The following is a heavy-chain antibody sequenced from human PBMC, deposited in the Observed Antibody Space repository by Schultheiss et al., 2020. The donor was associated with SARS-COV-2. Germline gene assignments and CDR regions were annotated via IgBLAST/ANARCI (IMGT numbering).Heavy chain of an antibody. CDR2: ISGSDGRT. V-gene: IGHV3-23*01. J-gene: IGHJ5*02. D-gene: IGHD6-19*01. CDR3: ARDHIAVAGHHSRFDP. CDR1: GFYFSSYE. Sequence: GGSLRLSCVTSGFYFSSYEMHWVRQAPGKGLEWVSAISGSDGRTYYADSVKGRFTISRDNSMNTLYLQMNSLRAEDTAVYYCARDHIAVAGHHSRFDPWGQGTLVTVSS.